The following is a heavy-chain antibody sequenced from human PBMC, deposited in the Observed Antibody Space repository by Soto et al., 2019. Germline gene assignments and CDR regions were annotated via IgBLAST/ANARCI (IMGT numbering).Heavy chain of an antibody. D-gene: IGHD1-20*01. CDR1: GFTFSSYG. CDR2: ISYDGSNK. CDR3: AKDSDPLTGTFKW. J-gene: IGHJ4*02. Sequence: QVQLVESGGGVVQPGRSLRLSCAASGFTFSSYGMHGVRQAQGKGLEWVAVISYDGSNKYYADSVKGRFTISRDNSKNTLYLQMNILRAEDTAVYYCAKDSDPLTGTFKWWGQGTLVTVSS. V-gene: IGHV3-30*18.